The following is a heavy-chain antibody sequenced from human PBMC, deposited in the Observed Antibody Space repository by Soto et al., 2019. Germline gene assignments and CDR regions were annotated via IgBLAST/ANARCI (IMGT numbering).Heavy chain of an antibody. Sequence: GESLKISCKGSGYSFTSYWIGWVRQMPGKGLEWMGIIYPGDSDTRYSPSFQGQVTISADKSISTAYLQWSSLKASDTAMYYCARRPFDYGGNSDAFDIWGQGTMVTVSS. D-gene: IGHD4-17*01. CDR1: GYSFTSYW. CDR3: ARRPFDYGGNSDAFDI. CDR2: IYPGDSDT. J-gene: IGHJ3*02. V-gene: IGHV5-51*01.